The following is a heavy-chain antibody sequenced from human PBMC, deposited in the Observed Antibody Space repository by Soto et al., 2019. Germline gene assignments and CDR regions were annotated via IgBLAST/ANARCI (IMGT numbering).Heavy chain of an antibody. D-gene: IGHD3-22*01. V-gene: IGHV3-23*01. CDR2: ISGGVGST. J-gene: IGHJ4*02. CDR1: GFTFSSYL. Sequence: GGSLRLSCAASGFTFSSYLMAWVRQAPGKGLEWVSTISGGVGSTYYADSVKGRFTISRGNSKNTLSLQMNSLGVEDTALYYCATSTSVQKYDYDASGFPDYWGQGALVTVSS. CDR3: ATSTSVQKYDYDASGFPDY.